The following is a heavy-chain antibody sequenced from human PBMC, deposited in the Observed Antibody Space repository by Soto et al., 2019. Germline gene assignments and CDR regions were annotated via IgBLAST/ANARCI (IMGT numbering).Heavy chain of an antibody. D-gene: IGHD3-10*01. Sequence: SETLSLTCTVSGGSISSYYWSWIRQPPGKGLEWIGYIYYSGSTNYNPSLKSRVTISVDTSKNQFSLKLSSVTAADTAVYYCARWGHGELLYGSSYFDYWGQGTLVTVSS. J-gene: IGHJ4*02. CDR1: GGSISSYY. CDR3: ARWGHGELLYGSSYFDY. CDR2: IYYSGST. V-gene: IGHV4-59*01.